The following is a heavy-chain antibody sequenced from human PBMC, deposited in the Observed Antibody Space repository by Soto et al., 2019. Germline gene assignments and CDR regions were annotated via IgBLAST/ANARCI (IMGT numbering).Heavy chain of an antibody. CDR1: GYTFTSYD. V-gene: IGHV1-8*01. CDR2: MNPNSGNT. CDR3: AREVAGKFDY. Sequence: ASVKVSCKASGYTFTSYDINWVRQATGQGLEWMGWMNPNSGNTAYAQKFQGRVTMTRSTSITTAYMELSSLRSEDTAVYYCAREVAGKFDYWGQGTLVPVSS. D-gene: IGHD2-15*01. J-gene: IGHJ4*02.